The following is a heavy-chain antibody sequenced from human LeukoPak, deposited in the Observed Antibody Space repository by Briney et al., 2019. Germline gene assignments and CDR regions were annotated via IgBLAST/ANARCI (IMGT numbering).Heavy chain of an antibody. CDR1: GFTFSSYA. V-gene: IGHV3-30*04. Sequence: RSLRLSCAAPGFTFSSYAIHWVRQAPGKGLEWVAVISYDGSNKYYAGSVKGRFTISRDNSKNTLYLQMNSLRAEDTAVYYCARDGSSSSFDYWGQGTLVTVSS. J-gene: IGHJ4*02. CDR3: ARDGSSSSFDY. CDR2: ISYDGSNK. D-gene: IGHD6-6*01.